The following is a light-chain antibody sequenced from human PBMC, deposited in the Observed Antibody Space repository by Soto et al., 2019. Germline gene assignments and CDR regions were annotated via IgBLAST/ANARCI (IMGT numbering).Light chain of an antibody. Sequence: SYELTQPPSVSVAPGKTARITCGGSNIGSKSVRWYQQKPGQAPALVIYYDTDRPSGIPERFSGSNSGNTATLTITRVEAGDEADDYCQVWDSSSDHLVFGGGTKLTVL. V-gene: IGLV3-21*04. CDR1: NIGSKS. CDR2: YDT. CDR3: QVWDSSSDHLV. J-gene: IGLJ2*01.